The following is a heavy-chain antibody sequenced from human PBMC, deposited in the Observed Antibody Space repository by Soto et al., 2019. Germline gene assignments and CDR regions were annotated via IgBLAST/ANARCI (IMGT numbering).Heavy chain of an antibody. CDR2: IHYSGST. Sequence: SETLSLTCTVSGGSISSYYWSWIRQSPGKGLEWIGYIHYSGSTKSNPSLKSRVTISVDTSRNQVSLKLSSVTAADSAVYFCARARYQWLDPYYYGMDVWGQGTTVTVS. J-gene: IGHJ6*02. CDR1: GGSISSYY. V-gene: IGHV4-59*01. D-gene: IGHD2-8*01. CDR3: ARARYQWLDPYYYGMDV.